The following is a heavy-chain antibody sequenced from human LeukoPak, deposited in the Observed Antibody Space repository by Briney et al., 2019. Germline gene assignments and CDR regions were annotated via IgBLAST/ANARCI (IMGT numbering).Heavy chain of an antibody. D-gene: IGHD2-2*01. J-gene: IGHJ3*01. V-gene: IGHV3-30-3*01. CDR2: ISYDGSNK. Sequence: QTGGSLRLSCAASGFTFSSYAMHWVRQAPGKGLEWVAVISYDGSNKYYADSVKGRFTISRDNSKNTLYLQMNSLRAEDTAVYYCARAGCSSTSCYGGLWGQGTMVTVSS. CDR3: ARAGCSSTSCYGGL. CDR1: GFTFSSYA.